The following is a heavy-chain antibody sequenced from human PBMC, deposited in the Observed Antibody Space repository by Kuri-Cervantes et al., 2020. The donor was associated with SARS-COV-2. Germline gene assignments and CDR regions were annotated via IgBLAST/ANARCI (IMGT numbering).Heavy chain of an antibody. J-gene: IGHJ6*03. CDR1: GFTFSSYA. V-gene: IGHV3-30-3*01. Sequence: GESLKISCAASGFTFSSYAMHWVRQAPGKGLEWVAVISYDGSNKYYADSVKGRFTISRDNSKNTLYLQMSSLRAEDTAVYYCASPFLGLRFLEWLFPKGYYYYYYMDVWGKGTTVTVSS. D-gene: IGHD3-3*01. CDR2: ISYDGSNK. CDR3: ASPFLGLRFLEWLFPKGYYYYYYMDV.